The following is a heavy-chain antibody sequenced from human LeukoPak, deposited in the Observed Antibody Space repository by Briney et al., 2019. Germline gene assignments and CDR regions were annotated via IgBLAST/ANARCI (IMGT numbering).Heavy chain of an antibody. J-gene: IGHJ6*02. Sequence: PSQTLSLTCTVSGGSISSGSYYWSWIRQPPGKGLEWVGYMYYNGSTNYNPSLKSRVTISVDTSKIQFSLKLSSVTAADTAVYYCARTYYDILTGYYMPLDVWGQGTTVTVSS. CDR2: MYYNGST. V-gene: IGHV4-61*01. CDR1: GGSISSGSYY. D-gene: IGHD3-9*01. CDR3: ARTYYDILTGYYMPLDV.